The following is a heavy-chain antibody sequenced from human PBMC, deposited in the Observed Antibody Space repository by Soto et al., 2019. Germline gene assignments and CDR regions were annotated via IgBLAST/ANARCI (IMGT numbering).Heavy chain of an antibody. Sequence: GGSLRLSCAASGFTFSDYYMSWIRQAPGKGLEWVSYISSSGSTIYYADSVKGRFTISRDNAKNSLYLQMNSLRAEDTAVYYCARSSPSPNGVCYPPDYWGQGTLVTVSS. J-gene: IGHJ4*02. CDR3: ARSSPSPNGVCYPPDY. CDR2: ISSSGSTI. CDR1: GFTFSDYY. D-gene: IGHD2-8*01. V-gene: IGHV3-11*01.